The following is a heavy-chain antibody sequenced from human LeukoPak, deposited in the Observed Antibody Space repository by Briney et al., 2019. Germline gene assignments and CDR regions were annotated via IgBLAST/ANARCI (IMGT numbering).Heavy chain of an antibody. CDR2: ISINRGNT. J-gene: IGHJ5*02. Sequence: GASVKVSCKASGYTSTNYGISWVRQAPGQGLEWMGGISINRGNTNYAQKFQGRVSMTTDTSTSTAYMELRGLRSDDTAMYYCARDVGITVADSFDPWGQGTLVTVSS. V-gene: IGHV1-18*01. CDR1: GYTSTNYG. D-gene: IGHD1-14*01. CDR3: ARDVGITVADSFDP.